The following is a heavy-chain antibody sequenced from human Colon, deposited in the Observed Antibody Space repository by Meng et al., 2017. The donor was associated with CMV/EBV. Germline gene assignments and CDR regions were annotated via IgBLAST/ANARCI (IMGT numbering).Heavy chain of an antibody. CDR1: GLTFSTYS. CDR3: GRGINMGISYYYGMDV. CDR2: VMPNLGTA. J-gene: IGHJ6*02. V-gene: IGHV1-69*08. D-gene: IGHD3-10*01. Sequence: VKVSCKASGLTFSTYSISWVRQAPGQGLEWMGRVMPNLGTANYSEKFQGRVTFSADTSTSTGYMVLSSLRSDDTAVYYCGRGINMGISYYYGMDVWGQGTTVTVSS.